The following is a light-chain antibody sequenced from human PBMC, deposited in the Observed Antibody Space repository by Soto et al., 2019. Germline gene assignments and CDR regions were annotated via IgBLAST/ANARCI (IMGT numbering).Light chain of an antibody. Sequence: QSALTQPRSVSGSPGQSVTISCTGTSSDVGGYNYVSWYQQDPGKAPKLMIYDVSKRPSGVPDRFSGSKSGNTASLTISGLQAEDEADYYCCSHAGSYTSFFGTGIKVTVL. CDR1: SSDVGGYNY. V-gene: IGLV2-11*01. J-gene: IGLJ1*01. CDR3: CSHAGSYTSF. CDR2: DVS.